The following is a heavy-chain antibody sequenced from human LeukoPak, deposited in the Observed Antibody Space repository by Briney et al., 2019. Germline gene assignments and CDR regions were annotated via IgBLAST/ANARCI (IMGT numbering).Heavy chain of an antibody. J-gene: IGHJ5*02. CDR2: ISSSSSYI. CDR3: ARDVGIAAAGINWFDP. Sequence: GGSLRLSCAASGFTFSSYSTNWVRQAPGKGLEWVSSISSSSSYIYYADSVKGRFTISRDNAKNSLYLQMNSLRAEDTAVYYCARDVGIAAAGINWFDPWGQGTLVTVSS. CDR1: GFTFSSYS. V-gene: IGHV3-21*01. D-gene: IGHD6-13*01.